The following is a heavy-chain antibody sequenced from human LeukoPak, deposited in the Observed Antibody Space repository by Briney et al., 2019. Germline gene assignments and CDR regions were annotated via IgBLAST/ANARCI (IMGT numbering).Heavy chain of an antibody. D-gene: IGHD1-26*01. V-gene: IGHV3-11*04. J-gene: IGHJ3*02. Sequence: GGSLGLSCAASGFIFSDYYMSWIRQAPGKGLEYVSYISSSGTTMYYADSVKGRFTISRGNAKNSLYLQMNSLRAEDTAVYYCAREGLVRGYDAFDIWGQGTMVTVSS. CDR2: ISSSGTTM. CDR1: GFIFSDYY. CDR3: AREGLVRGYDAFDI.